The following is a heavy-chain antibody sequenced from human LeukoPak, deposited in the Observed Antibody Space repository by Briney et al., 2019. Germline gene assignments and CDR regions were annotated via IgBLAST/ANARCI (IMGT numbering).Heavy chain of an antibody. V-gene: IGHV4-30-4*01. CDR2: IYYSGST. Sequence: SQTLFLTCTVSGGSISSGDYYWSWIRQPPGKGLEWIGYIYYSGSTYYNPSLKSRVTISVDTSKNQFSLKLSSVTAADTAVYYCARDLGTDSSGPFDYWGQGTLVTVSS. CDR3: ARDLGTDSSGPFDY. J-gene: IGHJ4*02. CDR1: GGSISSGDYY. D-gene: IGHD3-22*01.